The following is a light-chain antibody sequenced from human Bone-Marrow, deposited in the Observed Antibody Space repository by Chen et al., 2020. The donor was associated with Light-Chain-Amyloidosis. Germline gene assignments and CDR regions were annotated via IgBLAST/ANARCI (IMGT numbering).Light chain of an antibody. CDR1: QSILFSSNSENY. CDR3: QQSYSAPWT. Sequence: DIVMTQSPDSLDVSLGGRATINCKSSQSILFSSNSENYLAWYQKKPGQPPKLLIYWASTRESGVPDRFSGSGSGTDFTLTISSLQAEDVAVYYCQQSYSAPWTFGQGTKVDVK. CDR2: WAS. J-gene: IGKJ1*01. V-gene: IGKV4-1*01.